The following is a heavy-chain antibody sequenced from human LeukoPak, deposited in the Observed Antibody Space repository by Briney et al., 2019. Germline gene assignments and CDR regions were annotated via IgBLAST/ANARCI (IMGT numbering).Heavy chain of an antibody. D-gene: IGHD5-24*01. CDR3: ARPMRGDGYNFQYFQH. CDR1: GYTFTGYY. CDR2: INPNSGST. J-gene: IGHJ1*01. Sequence: ASVKVSCKASGYTFTGYYMHWVRQAPGQGLEWMGRINPNSGSTNYAQKFQGRVTMTRDTSISTAYMELSRLRSDDTAVYYCARPMRGDGYNFQYFQHWGQGTLVTVSS. V-gene: IGHV1-2*06.